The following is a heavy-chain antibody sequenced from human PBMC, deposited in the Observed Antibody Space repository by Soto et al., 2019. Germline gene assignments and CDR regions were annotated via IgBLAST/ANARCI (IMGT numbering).Heavy chain of an antibody. J-gene: IGHJ4*02. V-gene: IGHV3-11*01. CDR2: ISTSGSTI. CDR1: GFTFSDYY. Sequence: QVQLVETGGGLVKPGGSLRLSCAASGFTFSDYYMSWIRQAPGKGLEWVSYISTSGSTINYADSVKGRFTISRDNAKNSLCLQMNSQRAEATALYYGARVSPPLDYWGQGTLVTVSS. CDR3: ARVSPPLDY.